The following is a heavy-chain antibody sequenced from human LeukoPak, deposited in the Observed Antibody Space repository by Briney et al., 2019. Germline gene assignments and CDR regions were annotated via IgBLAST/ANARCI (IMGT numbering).Heavy chain of an antibody. CDR1: GGSISSSSYY. CDR2: IYYSGST. D-gene: IGHD6-13*01. J-gene: IGHJ5*02. Sequence: PSETLSLTCTVSGGSISSSSYYWGWIRQPPGKGLEWIGSIYYSGSTYYNPSLKSRVTISVDTSKNQFSLKLSSVTAADTAVYYCARESDSSSWYLNWFDPWGQGTLVTVSS. V-gene: IGHV4-39*07. CDR3: ARESDSSSWYLNWFDP.